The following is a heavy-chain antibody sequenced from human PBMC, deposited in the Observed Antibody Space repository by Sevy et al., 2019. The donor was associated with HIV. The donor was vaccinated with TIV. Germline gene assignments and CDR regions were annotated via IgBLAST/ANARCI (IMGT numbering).Heavy chain of an antibody. CDR1: GLIFSSHW. CDR2: IKQDGSEK. D-gene: IGHD2-21*01. Sequence: GGSLRLSCVASGLIFSSHWMTWVRQAPGKGLEWVATIKQDGSEKYYVDSVKGRFTISRENAKNSVYLQMSSLRVEDTAMYFCASYYFWGQGTLVTVSS. J-gene: IGHJ4*02. V-gene: IGHV3-7*01. CDR3: ASYYF.